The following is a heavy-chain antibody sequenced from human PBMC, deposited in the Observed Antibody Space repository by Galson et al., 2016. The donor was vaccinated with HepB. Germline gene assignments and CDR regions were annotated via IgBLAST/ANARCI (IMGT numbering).Heavy chain of an antibody. V-gene: IGHV3-30*04. CDR3: ARDSSGWYGIFDY. Sequence: SLRLSCAASGFTFSSYAMHWVRKAPGKGVEWVAVISYDGSNKYYVESVKGRFTISRDNSKNTLYLEMNSLRAEDTAVYYCARDSSGWYGIFDYWGQGTLVTVSS. CDR1: GFTFSSYA. CDR2: ISYDGSNK. D-gene: IGHD6-19*01. J-gene: IGHJ4*02.